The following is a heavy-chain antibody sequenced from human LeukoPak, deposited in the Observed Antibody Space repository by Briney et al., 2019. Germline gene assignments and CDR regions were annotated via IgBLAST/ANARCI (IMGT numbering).Heavy chain of an antibody. V-gene: IGHV1-69*04. Sequence: GASVKVSCKASGGTFSSYAISWVRQAPGQGLEWMGRIIPILNKANYAQKFQGRVTFTADKSTITAYMELSSLRSEDTAVYYCARDSAVVTADYWGQGTLVAGSS. CDR3: ARDSAVVTADY. J-gene: IGHJ4*02. D-gene: IGHD2-21*02. CDR2: IIPILNKA. CDR1: GGTFSSYA.